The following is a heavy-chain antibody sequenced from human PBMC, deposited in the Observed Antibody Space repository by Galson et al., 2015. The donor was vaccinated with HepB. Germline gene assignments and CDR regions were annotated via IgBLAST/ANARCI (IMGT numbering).Heavy chain of an antibody. CDR3: ARLDYDSSDYYVDY. CDR1: GFSLSTSGMC. J-gene: IGHJ4*02. Sequence: PALVKPTQTLTLPCTFSGFSLSTSGMCVSWIRQPPGKALEWLALIDWADDKYYSTFLKTRLTISKDTSKNQVALTMTNMDPADTATYYCARLDYDSSDYYVDYWGQGTLVTVSS. CDR2: IDWADDK. D-gene: IGHD3-22*01. V-gene: IGHV2-70*01.